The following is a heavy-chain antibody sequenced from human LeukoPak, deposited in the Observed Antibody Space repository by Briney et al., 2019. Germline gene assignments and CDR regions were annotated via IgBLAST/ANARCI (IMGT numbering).Heavy chain of an antibody. CDR1: GFTVSSNY. V-gene: IGHV3-53*01. J-gene: IGHJ3*02. D-gene: IGHD4-17*01. CDR3: ARGPVTRFEI. Sequence: GGSLRLSCAASGFTVSSNYMSWVRQAPGKGLEWVSVIYSGGTTYYADSGKGRFTISRDNSNNTLYLQMNSLRAEDTAVYYCARGPVTRFEIWGQGTMVTVSS. CDR2: IYSGGTT.